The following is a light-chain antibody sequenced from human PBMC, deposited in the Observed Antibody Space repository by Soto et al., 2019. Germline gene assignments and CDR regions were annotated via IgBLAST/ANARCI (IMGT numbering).Light chain of an antibody. CDR1: QSVSSSY. Sequence: EIVLTQSPGTLSLSPGERATLSCRASQSVSSSYLAWYQQKPGQAHRLLIYGASGRATGIPDRFSGSGSGTHFTLTINRLEPEDFAVYYCQQYGSSPPVTFGQGTRLEIK. CDR2: GAS. V-gene: IGKV3-20*01. CDR3: QQYGSSPPVT. J-gene: IGKJ5*01.